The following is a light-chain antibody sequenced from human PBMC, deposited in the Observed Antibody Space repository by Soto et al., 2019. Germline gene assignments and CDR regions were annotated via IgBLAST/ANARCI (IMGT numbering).Light chain of an antibody. CDR1: QSVTSQ. CDR2: DAS. Sequence: VVLTQSPSTLSLAPGVTATLSCRASQSVTSQLAWYQQKPGQAPRLIIYDASNRATGVPDRITGSGSGTDFTLSISRLEPEDFAVYCCQQRHNWPATFGQGTKVDIK. J-gene: IGKJ1*01. V-gene: IGKV3-11*01. CDR3: QQRHNWPAT.